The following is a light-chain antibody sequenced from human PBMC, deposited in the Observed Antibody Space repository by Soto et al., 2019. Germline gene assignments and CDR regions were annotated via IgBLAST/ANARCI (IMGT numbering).Light chain of an antibody. Sequence: QSVLTQPASVSGSPGQSITISCTGTSSDVGSYNVDSWYQQHPGKAPKLLIYEVSKRPSGVSDRFSGSKSGNTASLTISGLQAEDEADYHCCSYAGSSSAYVFGTGTKVTVL. V-gene: IGLV2-23*02. CDR3: CSYAGSSSAYV. J-gene: IGLJ1*01. CDR2: EVS. CDR1: SSDVGSYNV.